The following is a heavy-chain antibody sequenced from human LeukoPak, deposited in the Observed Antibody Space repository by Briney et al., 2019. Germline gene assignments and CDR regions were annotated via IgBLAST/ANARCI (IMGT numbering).Heavy chain of an antibody. D-gene: IGHD2-2*01. CDR1: GFTFDDYA. V-gene: IGHV3-43*02. CDR2: ISGDGDTS. Sequence: PGGALRLSCAASGFTFDDYAMHSVREAPGGGVEWGFLISGDGDTSSYADPVKGRFTISRDNSENSLYLQMSRLRPEDTAFYYCARACPAASIWGGAFDVWGQGTMVTVSS. CDR3: ARACPAASIWGGAFDV. J-gene: IGHJ3*01.